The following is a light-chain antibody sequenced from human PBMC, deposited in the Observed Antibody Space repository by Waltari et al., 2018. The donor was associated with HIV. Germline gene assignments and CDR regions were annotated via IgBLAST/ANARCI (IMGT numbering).Light chain of an antibody. CDR3: ATWDDSRSGSV. V-gene: IGLV1-47*01. CDR1: SSHIGRNY. Sequence: QSVLTQPPSASGTPGQRVTISCSGSSSHIGRNYVYCYQHIPGTAPKLPIYRNQPGPPGVPDRCSGSQSGTSAALAISWLRSGDEADYDCATWDDSRSGSVFGGGTKMTVL. J-gene: IGLJ2*01. CDR2: RNQ.